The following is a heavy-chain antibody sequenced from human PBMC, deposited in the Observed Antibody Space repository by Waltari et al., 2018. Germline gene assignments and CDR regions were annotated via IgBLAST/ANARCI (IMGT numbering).Heavy chain of an antibody. Sequence: QLQLQESGPGLVKPTETLSLTCTVSGGSISSSTYYWGWIRRPPGKGLELIGNIYYSGSTYYNPSLKSLVTISVDTSKNQFSLKLSAVTAADTAVYYCASLYGASDAFDIWGQGTMVTVSS. CDR3: ASLYGASDAFDI. CDR2: IYYSGST. CDR1: GGSISSSTYY. J-gene: IGHJ3*02. V-gene: IGHV4-39*01. D-gene: IGHD4-17*01.